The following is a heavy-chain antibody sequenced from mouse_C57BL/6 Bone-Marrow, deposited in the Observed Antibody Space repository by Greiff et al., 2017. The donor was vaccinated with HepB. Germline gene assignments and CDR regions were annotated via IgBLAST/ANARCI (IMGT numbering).Heavy chain of an antibody. CDR1: GFTFSSYA. Sequence: DVMLVESGGGLVKPGGSLKLSCAASGFTFSSYAMSWVRQTPEKRLEWVATISDGGSYTYYPDNVKGRFPISRDNAKNNLYLQMSHLKSEDTAMYYCARDWITTVDAMDYWGQGTSVTVSS. CDR2: ISDGGSYT. CDR3: ARDWITTVDAMDY. D-gene: IGHD1-1*01. J-gene: IGHJ4*01. V-gene: IGHV5-4*01.